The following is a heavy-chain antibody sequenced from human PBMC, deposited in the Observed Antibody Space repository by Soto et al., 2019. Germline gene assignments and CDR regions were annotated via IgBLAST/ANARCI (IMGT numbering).Heavy chain of an antibody. CDR3: ARDGARRYFDL. Sequence: LRLSCAASGFTFSDYYMSWIRQAPGKGLEWVSYISTSGTYTNYADSVKGRFTISRDNAKNSLYVHMNSLRAEDTAVYYCARDGARRYFDLWGRGTLVTVSS. V-gene: IGHV3-11*06. J-gene: IGHJ2*01. CDR1: GFTFSDYY. CDR2: ISTSGTYT.